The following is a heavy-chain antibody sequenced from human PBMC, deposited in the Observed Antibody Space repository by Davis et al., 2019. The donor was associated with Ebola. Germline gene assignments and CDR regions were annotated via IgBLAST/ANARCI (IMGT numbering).Heavy chain of an antibody. D-gene: IGHD2-8*02. Sequence: ASVTVSCKASGYTFTRYYIHWVRQAPGQGLAWMAMITPSGGYTFYAQKFLGRVTVTRDTSTDTVYMELSSLGSDDTAVYYCASDWGLCAGGVCHYFDHWGQGTPVTVSS. CDR2: ITPSGGYT. J-gene: IGHJ4*02. V-gene: IGHV1-46*01. CDR1: GYTFTRYY. CDR3: ASDWGLCAGGVCHYFDH.